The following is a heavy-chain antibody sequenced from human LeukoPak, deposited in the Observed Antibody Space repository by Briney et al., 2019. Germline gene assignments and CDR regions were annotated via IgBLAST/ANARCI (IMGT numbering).Heavy chain of an antibody. CDR2: IWYDGSNK. Sequence: GGSLRLSCAASGFTFSSYGMHWVRQAPGKGLEWVAVIWYDGSNKYYVDFVKGRFTISRDNSKNTLYLQMNSLRAEDTAVYYCAKGSDYDSSGNDAFDIWGQGTMVTVSS. D-gene: IGHD3-22*01. V-gene: IGHV3-33*06. CDR1: GFTFSSYG. J-gene: IGHJ3*02. CDR3: AKGSDYDSSGNDAFDI.